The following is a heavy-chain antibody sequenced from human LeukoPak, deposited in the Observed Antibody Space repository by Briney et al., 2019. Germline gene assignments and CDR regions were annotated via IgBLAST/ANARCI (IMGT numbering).Heavy chain of an antibody. CDR2: IYSGGST. CDR3: ARDTIHYYDSSGYHGKDY. V-gene: IGHV3-53*01. Sequence: GGSLRLSCAASGFTVSSNYMSWVRQAPGKGLEWVSVIYSGGSTYYADSVKGRFTISRDNSKNTLYLQMNSLRAEDTAVYYCARDTIHYYDSSGYHGKDYWGQGTLVTVSS. CDR1: GFTVSSNY. D-gene: IGHD3-22*01. J-gene: IGHJ4*02.